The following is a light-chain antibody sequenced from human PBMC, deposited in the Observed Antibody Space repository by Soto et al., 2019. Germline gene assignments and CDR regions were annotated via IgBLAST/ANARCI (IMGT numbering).Light chain of an antibody. CDR2: VNS. V-gene: IGLV1-40*01. Sequence: QSVLTQPPSVSGAPGQRVTISCTGSRSNIGAGYDVHWYQQLPGTAPKLLIYVNSNRPSGFPDRFSGSKSGTSASLAITGLQSEDESDYYCQSYDGILSGSVFGGGTKLTVL. CDR1: RSNIGAGYD. J-gene: IGLJ2*01. CDR3: QSYDGILSGSV.